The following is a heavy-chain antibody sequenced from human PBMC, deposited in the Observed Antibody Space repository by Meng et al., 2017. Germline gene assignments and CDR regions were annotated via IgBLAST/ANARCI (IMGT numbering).Heavy chain of an antibody. CDR3: AREPRGYSGYVSGY. D-gene: IGHD5-12*01. CDR2: IYTSGST. Sequence: SETLSLTCTVSGGSISSGSYYWSWIRQPAGKGLEWIGRIYTSGSTNYNPSLKSRVTISVDTSKNQFSLKLSSVTAADTAVYYCAREPRGYSGYVSGYWGQGTLVTVSS. J-gene: IGHJ4*02. CDR1: GGSISSGSYY. V-gene: IGHV4-61*02.